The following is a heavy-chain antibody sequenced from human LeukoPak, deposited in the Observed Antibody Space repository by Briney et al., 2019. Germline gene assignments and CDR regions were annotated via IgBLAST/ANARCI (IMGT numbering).Heavy chain of an antibody. CDR3: ARDDSSGYYGAFDI. CDR2: ISAYNGNT. Sequence: ASVRVSSKASVYTFTSYGISWVRQAPGQGLGWVGWISAYNGNTNYTQKLQGRVTMTTDTSTSTAYMELRSLRSDDAAVYYCARDDSSGYYGAFDIWGQGTMVTVSS. J-gene: IGHJ3*02. CDR1: VYTFTSYG. D-gene: IGHD3-22*01. V-gene: IGHV1-18*01.